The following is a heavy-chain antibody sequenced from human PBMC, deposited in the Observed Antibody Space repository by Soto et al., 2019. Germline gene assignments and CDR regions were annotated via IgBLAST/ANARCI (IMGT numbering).Heavy chain of an antibody. CDR2: ISGSGGST. CDR3: AKPGKYGGRLWYFDY. Sequence: GGSLRLSCAASGFTFSSYAMSWVRQAPGKWLEWVSAISGSGGSTYYADSVKGRFTISRDNSKNTLYLQMNSLRAEDTAVYYCAKPGKYGGRLWYFDYWGRGTLVNVSS. D-gene: IGHD2-21*01. V-gene: IGHV3-23*01. J-gene: IGHJ4*02. CDR1: GFTFSSYA.